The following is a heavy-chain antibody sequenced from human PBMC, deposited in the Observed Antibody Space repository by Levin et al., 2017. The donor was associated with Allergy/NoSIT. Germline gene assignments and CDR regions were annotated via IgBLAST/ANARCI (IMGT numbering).Heavy chain of an antibody. CDR3: TRELDNQSGSNYYYYGMDV. D-gene: IGHD6-13*01. CDR1: GFTFGDYV. CDR2: IRSKAYGGTT. J-gene: IGHJ6*02. V-gene: IGHV3-49*04. Sequence: PGGSLRLSCTASGFTFGDYVMSWVRQAPGKGLEWLGFIRSKAYGGTTQYVASVKGRFIISRDDSKSVAYLQMNSLKTEDTAVYYCTRELDNQSGSNYYYYGMDVWGQGTTVTVSS.